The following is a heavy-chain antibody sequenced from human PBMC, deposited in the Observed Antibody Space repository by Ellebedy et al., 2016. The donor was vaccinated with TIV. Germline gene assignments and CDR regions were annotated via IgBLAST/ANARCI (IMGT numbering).Heavy chain of an antibody. CDR3: ARIPYAHTSGADY. V-gene: IGHV3-11*01. Sequence: GGSLRLXXVASGFSFSDYYMTWIRHAPGKGLEWVSFISDAVSTIKYADSVKGRFTISRDNAKNYLYLQISSLGVEDTAVYYCARIPYAHTSGADYWGQGTLVTVSS. J-gene: IGHJ4*02. D-gene: IGHD6-19*01. CDR1: GFSFSDYY. CDR2: ISDAVSTI.